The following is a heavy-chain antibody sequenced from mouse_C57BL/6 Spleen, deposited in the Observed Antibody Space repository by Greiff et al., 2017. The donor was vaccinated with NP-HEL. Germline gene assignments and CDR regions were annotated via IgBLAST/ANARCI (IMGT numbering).Heavy chain of an antibody. V-gene: IGHV5-4*01. Sequence: EVHLVESGGGLVKPGGSLKLSCAASGFTFSSYAMSWVRQTPEKRLEWVATISDGGSYTYYPDNVKGRFTISRDNAKNNLYLQMSHLKSEDTAMYYCARVGHYAMDYWGQGTSVTVSS. D-gene: IGHD3-3*01. CDR2: ISDGGSYT. CDR1: GFTFSSYA. CDR3: ARVGHYAMDY. J-gene: IGHJ4*01.